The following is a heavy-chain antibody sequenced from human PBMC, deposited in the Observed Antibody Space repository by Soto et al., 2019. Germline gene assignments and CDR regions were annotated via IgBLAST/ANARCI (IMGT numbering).Heavy chain of an antibody. CDR1: GGTFSGYA. Sequence: ASVKVPCKASGGTFSGYAISWVRQAPGQGLEFMGGIIPIFGNTNYAQKLQGRVTMTTDTSTSTAYMELRSLRSDDTAVYYCARDLVGKTPVAYDFWSGYYNWYQLRFDPWGQGTLVTVSS. CDR3: ARDLVGKTPVAYDFWSGYYNWYQLRFDP. D-gene: IGHD3-3*01. CDR2: IIPIFGNT. J-gene: IGHJ5*02. V-gene: IGHV1-18*01.